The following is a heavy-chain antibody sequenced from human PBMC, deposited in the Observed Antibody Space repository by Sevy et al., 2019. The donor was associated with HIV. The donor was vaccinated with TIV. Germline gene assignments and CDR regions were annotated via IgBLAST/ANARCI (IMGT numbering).Heavy chain of an antibody. CDR3: ARDAGDYYYGMDV. CDR1: GFTVSSNY. D-gene: IGHD2-8*02. Sequence: GGSLRLSCAASGFTVSSNYMSWVRQAPGKGLEWVSVIYSGGSTYYADSVRGRFTISRDNSKNTLYLHMNSLRAEDTAVYYCARDAGDYYYGMDVWGQGTTVTVSS. V-gene: IGHV3-53*01. CDR2: IYSGGST. J-gene: IGHJ6*02.